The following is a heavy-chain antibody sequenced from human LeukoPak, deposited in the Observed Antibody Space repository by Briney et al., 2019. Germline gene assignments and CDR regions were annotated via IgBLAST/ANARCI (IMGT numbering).Heavy chain of an antibody. D-gene: IGHD1-26*01. CDR1: GASLSGFF. J-gene: IGHJ4*02. V-gene: IGHV4-34*01. CDR3: ARYSGSLLAFDY. CDR2: IRHGGVT. Sequence: SETLALTCGVSGASLSGFFWNWVRQSPGEGLEWIGDIRHGGVTTYNPSLMGRVTITTDTSKNQFSLKLSSVTAADTAVYYCARYSGSLLAFDYWGQGTLVTVSS.